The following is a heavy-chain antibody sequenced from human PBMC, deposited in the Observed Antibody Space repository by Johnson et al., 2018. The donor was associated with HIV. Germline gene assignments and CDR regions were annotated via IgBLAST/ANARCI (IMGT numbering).Heavy chain of an antibody. CDR3: ALGGSWYAFDI. J-gene: IGHJ3*02. D-gene: IGHD2-15*01. CDR2: ISGSGGST. V-gene: IGHV3-23*04. CDR1: GFTFSGYA. Sequence: VQLVESGGGLVQPGGSLRLSCAASGFTFSGYAMSWVRQAPGKGLDWVSTISGSGGSTYSADSVKGRFTISRDNSKNTLYLQMNSLRAEDTAVYYCALGGSWYAFDIWGQGTMVTVSS.